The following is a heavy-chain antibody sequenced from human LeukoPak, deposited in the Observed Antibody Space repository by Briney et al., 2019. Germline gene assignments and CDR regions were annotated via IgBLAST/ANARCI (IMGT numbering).Heavy chain of an antibody. V-gene: IGHV3-23*01. J-gene: IGHJ4*02. CDR2: ISGSGGST. CDR3: AKASGTSKNYFDY. Sequence: GGSLRLSCAASGFTFSSYGMSWVRQAPGKGLEWVSAISGSGGSTYYADSVKGRFTISRDNSKNTLYLQMNSLRAEDTAIYYCAKASGTSKNYFDYWGQGTLVTVSS. CDR1: GFTFSSYG. D-gene: IGHD1-7*01.